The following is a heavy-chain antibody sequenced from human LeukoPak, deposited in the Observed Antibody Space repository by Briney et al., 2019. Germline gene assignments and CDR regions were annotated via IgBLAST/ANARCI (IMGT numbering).Heavy chain of an antibody. Sequence: PGGSLRLSCAASGFTFSSYSMNWVRQAPGKGLEWVSSISSSSSYIYYADSVKGRFTISRDNAKNSLYLQMNSLRAEDTAVYYCASWYSSESRMDVWGQGTTVTVSS. V-gene: IGHV3-21*01. D-gene: IGHD6-25*01. J-gene: IGHJ6*02. CDR2: ISSSSSYI. CDR1: GFTFSSYS. CDR3: ASWYSSESRMDV.